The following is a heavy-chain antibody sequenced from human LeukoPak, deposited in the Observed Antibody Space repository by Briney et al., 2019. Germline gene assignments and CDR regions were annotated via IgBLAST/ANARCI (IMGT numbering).Heavy chain of an antibody. CDR3: AKYADDYGVSFDY. Sequence: PGGSLRLSCAASGFTFSSYGMSWVRQAPGKGLEWVSTISDSGGRTYYVDSVKGRFTISRDNSKNTLYLQMNSLRAEDTAVYYCAKYADDYGVSFDYWGQGTLVTVSS. D-gene: IGHD4-17*01. CDR2: ISDSGGRT. CDR1: GFTFSSYG. J-gene: IGHJ4*02. V-gene: IGHV3-23*01.